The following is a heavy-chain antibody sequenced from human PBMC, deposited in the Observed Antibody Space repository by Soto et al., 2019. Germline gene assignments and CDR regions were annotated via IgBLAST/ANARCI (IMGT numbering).Heavy chain of an antibody. J-gene: IGHJ4*02. CDR3: ARESEDLTSNFDY. Sequence: GGSLRLSCAASGFTFHTYGMKWVRQAPGKGPEWVSVTWYDGSNKYYADSVKGRFTVSRDNSRNTMYLQMNSLRAEDTAVYYCARESEDLTSNFDYWGQGTLVTVSS. CDR2: TWYDGSNK. V-gene: IGHV3-33*01. CDR1: GFTFHTYG.